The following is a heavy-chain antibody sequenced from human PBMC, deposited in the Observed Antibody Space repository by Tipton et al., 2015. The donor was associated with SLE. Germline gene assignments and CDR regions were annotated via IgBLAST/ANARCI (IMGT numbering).Heavy chain of an antibody. J-gene: IGHJ4*02. CDR1: GGSFSGYY. D-gene: IGHD1-7*01. V-gene: IGHV4-34*01. CDR3: AREITGTTGVDY. CDR2: INHSGST. Sequence: TLSLTCAIYGGSFSGYYWSWIRQPPGKGLEWIGEINHSGSTNYNPSLKSRVTMSVDTSKNQFSLKLSSVTAADTAVYYCAREITGTTGVDYWGQGTLVTVSS.